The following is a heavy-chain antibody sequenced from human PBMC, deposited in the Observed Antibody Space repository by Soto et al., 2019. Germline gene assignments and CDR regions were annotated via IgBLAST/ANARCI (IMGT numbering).Heavy chain of an antibody. CDR2: IYYSGST. CDR3: ARSVVVPAATFYYYYMDV. V-gene: IGHV4-59*01. Sequence: SETLSLTCTVSGGSISSDYWSWIRQPPGKGLGWIGYIYYSGSTNYNPSLKSRVTISVDTSKNQFSLKLTSVTAAGTALYFCARSVVVPAATFYYYYMDVWGRGTTVTVSS. J-gene: IGHJ6*03. D-gene: IGHD2-2*01. CDR1: GGSISSDY.